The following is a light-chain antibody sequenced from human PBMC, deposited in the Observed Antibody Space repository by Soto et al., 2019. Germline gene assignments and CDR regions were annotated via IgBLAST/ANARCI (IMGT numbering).Light chain of an antibody. Sequence: QSVLTQPPSVSGAPGQRVTISCTGSSSNIGAGYDVHWYQQLPGTAPKLLISGDTNRPSGVPDRFYGSKSGTSASLAITGLRAEDQSDYYCQSFDSRLSGWLFGGGTKQTVL. CDR1: SSNIGAGYD. J-gene: IGLJ3*02. V-gene: IGLV1-40*01. CDR2: GDT. CDR3: QSFDSRLSGWL.